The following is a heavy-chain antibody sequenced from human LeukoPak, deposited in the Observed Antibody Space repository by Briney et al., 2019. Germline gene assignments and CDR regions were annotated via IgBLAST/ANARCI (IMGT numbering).Heavy chain of an antibody. Sequence: GGSLRLSCAVSGFTFSSYSMNRVRQAPGKGLEWVSSISSSSYIYYADSVKGRFTISRDNAKNSLYLQMNSLRAEDTAVYYCARDGVAVAGLDYWGQGTLVTVSS. D-gene: IGHD6-19*01. CDR2: ISSSSYI. CDR3: ARDGVAVAGLDY. CDR1: GFTFSSYS. J-gene: IGHJ4*02. V-gene: IGHV3-21*01.